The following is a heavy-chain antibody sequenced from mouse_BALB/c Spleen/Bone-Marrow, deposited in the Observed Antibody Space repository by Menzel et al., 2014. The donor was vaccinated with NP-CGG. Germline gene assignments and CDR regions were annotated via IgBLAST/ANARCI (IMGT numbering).Heavy chain of an antibody. J-gene: IGHJ2*01. CDR3: ARGGFDY. Sequence: QVQLQQSGAELVKPGASVKLSCKASGYTFNSYWMHWVKQRPGQGLEWIGEINPSNGRTNYNEKFKSKATLTVDKSSSTAYMRLSSLTSEDSAVYYCARGGFDYWGQGTTLTVSS. V-gene: IGHV1S81*02. CDR2: INPSNGRT. CDR1: GYTFNSYW.